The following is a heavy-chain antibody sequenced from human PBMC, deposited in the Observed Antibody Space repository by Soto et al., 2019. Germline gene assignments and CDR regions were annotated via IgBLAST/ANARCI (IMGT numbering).Heavy chain of an antibody. V-gene: IGHV1-46*01. CDR2: INPSGGST. D-gene: IGHD6-19*01. Sequence: GASVKVSCKASGYSFTSYYMHWVRQAPGQGLEWMGIINPSGGSTSYAQKFQGRVTMTRDTSTSTVYMELSSLRSEDTAVYYCARGGFIGAVAGEYYYYYHGMDVWGQGTTVTVSS. CDR3: ARGGFIGAVAGEYYYYYHGMDV. J-gene: IGHJ6*02. CDR1: GYSFTSYY.